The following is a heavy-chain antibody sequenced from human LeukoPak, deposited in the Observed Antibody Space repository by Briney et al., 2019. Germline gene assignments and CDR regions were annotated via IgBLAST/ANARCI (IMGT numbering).Heavy chain of an antibody. CDR2: ISGSGGST. CDR1: GFTFSSYA. J-gene: IGHJ4*02. Sequence: GGSLRLSCAASGFTFSSYAMSWVRQAPGKGLEWVSAISGSGGSTYYADSVKGRFTISRDNSKNTLYLQMNSPRAEDTAVYYCAKSADDYDILTGYGYWGQGTLVTVSS. V-gene: IGHV3-23*01. CDR3: AKSADDYDILTGYGY. D-gene: IGHD3-9*01.